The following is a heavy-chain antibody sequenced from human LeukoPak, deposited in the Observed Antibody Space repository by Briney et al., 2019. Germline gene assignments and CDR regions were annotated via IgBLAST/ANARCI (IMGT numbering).Heavy chain of an antibody. V-gene: IGHV3-23*01. CDR3: AKMAAAGPPASYYYYYMDV. CDR1: GFTFSSYA. D-gene: IGHD6-13*01. CDR2: ISGSGGST. Sequence: GGSLRLSCAASGFTFSSYAMSWVRQAPGKGLEWVSAISGSGGSTYYADSVKGRFTISRDNSKNTRYLQMNSLRAEDTAVYYCAKMAAAGPPASYYYYYMDVWGKGTTVTVSS. J-gene: IGHJ6*03.